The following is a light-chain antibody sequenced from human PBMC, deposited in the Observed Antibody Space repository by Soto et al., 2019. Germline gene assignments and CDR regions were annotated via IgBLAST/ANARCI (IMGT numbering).Light chain of an antibody. V-gene: IGLV2-14*01. Sequence: QSALTQPASVSGSPGQSITISCTGTSSDIGNYNFVSWYQRHPGTAPKLMIYDVSNRPSGVSNRFSGSKSGNTASLTISGLQAEDEADYYGSSYTSSSTVFGGGTKLTVL. CDR2: DVS. CDR3: SSYTSSSTV. CDR1: SSDIGNYNF. J-gene: IGLJ2*01.